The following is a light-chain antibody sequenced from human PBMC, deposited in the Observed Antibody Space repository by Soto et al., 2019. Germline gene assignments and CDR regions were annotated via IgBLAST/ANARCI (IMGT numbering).Light chain of an antibody. CDR3: CSYAATFSV. V-gene: IGLV2-23*01. Sequence: QSALTQPASVSGSPGQSITISCTGTSSDVGGYDYVSWYQRHPGKAPELMIYEGTTRPSGVSYRFSGSKSGNTASLTISGLQAEDEADYFCCSYAATFSVFGGGTKLTVL. J-gene: IGLJ3*02. CDR1: SSDVGGYDY. CDR2: EGT.